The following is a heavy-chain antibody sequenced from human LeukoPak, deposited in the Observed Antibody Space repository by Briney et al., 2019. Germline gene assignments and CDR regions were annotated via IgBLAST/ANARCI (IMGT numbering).Heavy chain of an antibody. CDR1: GASISSYY. CDR2: IYYSGSI. J-gene: IGHJ4*02. V-gene: IGHV4-59*01. Sequence: SETLSLTCTVSGASISSYYWSWIQQPPGKGLEWIGDIYYSGSIKYNPSLKSRVTMSVDTSKNQFSLKLSSVTAADTAIYYCARENPSGYYNRPIDYWGQGTLVTVSS. D-gene: IGHD3-22*01. CDR3: ARENPSGYYNRPIDY.